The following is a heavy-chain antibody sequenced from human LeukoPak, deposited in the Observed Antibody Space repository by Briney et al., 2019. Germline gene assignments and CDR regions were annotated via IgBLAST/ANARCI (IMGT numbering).Heavy chain of an antibody. D-gene: IGHD2-2*01. J-gene: IGHJ4*02. Sequence: GGSLRLSCAVSGFTFSTYAMHWVRQAPGKGLEYVSAINNNGDNTYYANSVKGRFTISRDNSKNTLYLQMGSLRAEDMAVYYCARVPSPGAFDFDYWGQGTLVTVSS. CDR1: GFTFSTYA. CDR2: INNNGDNT. V-gene: IGHV3-64*01. CDR3: ARVPSPGAFDFDY.